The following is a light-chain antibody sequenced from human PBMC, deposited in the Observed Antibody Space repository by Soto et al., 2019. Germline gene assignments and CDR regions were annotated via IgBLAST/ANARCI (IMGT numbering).Light chain of an antibody. Sequence: DIQMTQSPSTLSASVGDTVTITCLASQSISSLLAWYQQKPGKAPKLLIYRASTLQSGVPSRFSASGSGTEFILTISSLQPDDFATYYCQLYNTYSGTFGQGTKVDIK. J-gene: IGKJ1*01. V-gene: IGKV1-5*03. CDR1: QSISSL. CDR3: QLYNTYSGT. CDR2: RAS.